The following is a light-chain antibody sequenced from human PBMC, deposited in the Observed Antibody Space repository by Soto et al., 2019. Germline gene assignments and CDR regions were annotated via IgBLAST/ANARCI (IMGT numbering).Light chain of an antibody. CDR1: SSNIGAGYD. V-gene: IGLV1-40*01. CDR2: GNS. Sequence: QSVLTQPPSVSGAPGQRVTISCTGSSSNIGAGYDVHWYQQLPGTAPKLLIYGNSNRPSGVPDRFSGSKSGTSASLAITGLQAEDEADYYCQSYDSSRYVFGTRTKVTVL. CDR3: QSYDSSRYV. J-gene: IGLJ1*01.